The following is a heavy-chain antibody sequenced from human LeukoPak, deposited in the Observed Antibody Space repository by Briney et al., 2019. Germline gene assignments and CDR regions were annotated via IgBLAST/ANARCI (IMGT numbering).Heavy chain of an antibody. D-gene: IGHD2-15*01. CDR2: IYFSGST. Sequence: SETLSLTCTVSGGSSSSYYWSWIRQPPGKGLEWIGYIYFSGSTNYSPSLKSRVTISVDTSKNQFSLKLSSVTAADTAVYYCARGPRGYCRGGSCYFYYYYMDVWSQGTTVTVSS. J-gene: IGHJ6*03. V-gene: IGHV4-59*01. CDR3: ARGPRGYCRGGSCYFYYYYMDV. CDR1: GGSSSSYY.